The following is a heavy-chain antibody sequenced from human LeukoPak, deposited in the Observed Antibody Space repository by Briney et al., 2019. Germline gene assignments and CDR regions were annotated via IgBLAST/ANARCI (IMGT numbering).Heavy chain of an antibody. D-gene: IGHD1-1*01. V-gene: IGHV1-58*01. CDR2: IVVGSGNT. Sequence: SVEVSCKASGFTFTSSAVQWVRQARGQGLEWIGWIVVGSGNTNYAQKFQERVTINRDMSTSTAYMELSSLRSEDTAVYYCATDDVTTGTKTALGYWGQGTLVTVSS. CDR3: ATDDVTTGTKTALGY. CDR1: GFTFTSSA. J-gene: IGHJ4*02.